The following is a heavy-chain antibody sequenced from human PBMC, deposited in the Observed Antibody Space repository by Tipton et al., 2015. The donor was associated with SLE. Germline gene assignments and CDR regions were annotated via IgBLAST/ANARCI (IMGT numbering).Heavy chain of an antibody. CDR1: GYSFTSYW. Sequence: QSGAEVKKPGESLRISCKGSGYSFTSYWISWVRQMPGKGLEWLGRIDPSDSYTNYSPSFQGHVTISADKSISSAYLQWSSLKASDTSIYYCAKRGRAGDDHALGIWGQGTMVSVSS. J-gene: IGHJ3*02. D-gene: IGHD2-21*01. CDR2: IDPSDSYT. CDR3: AKRGRAGDDHALGI. V-gene: IGHV5-10-1*01.